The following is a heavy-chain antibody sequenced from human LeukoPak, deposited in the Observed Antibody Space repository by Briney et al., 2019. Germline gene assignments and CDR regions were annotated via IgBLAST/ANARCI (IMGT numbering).Heavy chain of an antibody. Sequence: SETLSLTCTVSGGSISSGSYYWSWIRQPAGKGLEWIGRIYTSGSTNYNPSLKSRVTISVDTSKNQFSLKLSSVTAADTAVYYCARPHDSVGAMGNWFDPWGQGTLVTVSS. D-gene: IGHD1-26*01. CDR3: ARPHDSVGAMGNWFDP. V-gene: IGHV4-61*02. J-gene: IGHJ5*02. CDR2: IYTSGST. CDR1: GGSISSGSYY.